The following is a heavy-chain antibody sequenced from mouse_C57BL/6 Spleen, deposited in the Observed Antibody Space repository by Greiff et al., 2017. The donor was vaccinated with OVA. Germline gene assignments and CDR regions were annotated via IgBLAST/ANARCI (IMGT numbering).Heavy chain of an antibody. CDR3: TRNFDY. V-gene: IGHV1-15*01. J-gene: IGHJ2*01. Sequence: QVQLQQSGAELVRPGASVTLSCKASGYTFTDYEMHWVKQTPVHGLEWIGAIDPETGGTAYNQKFKGKALLTADKSSSTAYMELRSLTSEDSAVYYCTRNFDYWGQGTTLTVSS. CDR1: GYTFTDYE. CDR2: IDPETGGT.